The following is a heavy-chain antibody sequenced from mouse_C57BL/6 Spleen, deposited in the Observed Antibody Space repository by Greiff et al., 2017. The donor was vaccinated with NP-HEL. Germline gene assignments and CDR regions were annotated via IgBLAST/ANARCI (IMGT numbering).Heavy chain of an antibody. D-gene: IGHD2-1*01. V-gene: IGHV2-9*01. CDR2: IWGGGST. CDR3: AKHALYGNYDYAMDY. CDR1: GFSLTSYG. J-gene: IGHJ4*01. Sequence: VKLMESAPGLVAPSQSLSITCTVSGFSLTSYGVDWVRQPPGKGLEWLGVIWGGGSTNYNSALMSRLSISKDNSKSQVFLKMNSLQTDDTAMYYGAKHALYGNYDYAMDYWGQGTSVTVSS.